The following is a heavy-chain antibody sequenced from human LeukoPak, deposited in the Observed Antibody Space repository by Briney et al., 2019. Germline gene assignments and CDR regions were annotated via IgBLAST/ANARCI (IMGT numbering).Heavy chain of an antibody. V-gene: IGHV3-30*02. CDR1: GFTFSSYG. CDR3: PKGSGGARPYYFDY. D-gene: IGHD6-6*01. J-gene: IGHJ4*02. CDR2: IRYDGSNK. Sequence: GGSLRLSCAASGFTFSSYGMHWVRQGPGKGLEWVAFIRYDGSNKYYADSVKGRFTISRDNSKNPLYLQMNSLRAEDTAVYYCPKGSGGARPYYFDYWGQGTLVTVSS.